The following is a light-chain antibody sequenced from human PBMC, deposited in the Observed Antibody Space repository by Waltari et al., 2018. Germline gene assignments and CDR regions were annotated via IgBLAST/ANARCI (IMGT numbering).Light chain of an antibody. J-gene: IGKJ4*01. CDR3: QQRISWPLT. Sequence: EIVLTQSLATLSLSPGERATLSCRASQSVSTYLAWYQQRPGQAPRLLIFDAFHRATGIPAMFSGSGSGTDFTLTISSLEPEDFAIYYCQQRISWPLTFGGGTMVDIK. CDR2: DAF. V-gene: IGKV3-11*01. CDR1: QSVSTY.